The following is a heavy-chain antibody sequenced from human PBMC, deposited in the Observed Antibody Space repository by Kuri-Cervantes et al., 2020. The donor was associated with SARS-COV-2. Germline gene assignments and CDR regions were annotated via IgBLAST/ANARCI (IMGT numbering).Heavy chain of an antibody. V-gene: IGHV4-59*12. J-gene: IGHJ6*03. Sequence: ESLKISCTVSGGSISSYYWSWLRQPPGQGLEWLGYIYYSGSTKYNPSLESRVTISLDTSRNQFSLKLSSVTAADSAVYYCASRGGYSYGYPPTDYYLDVWGKGTTVTVSS. CDR2: IYYSGST. D-gene: IGHD5-18*01. CDR1: GGSISSYY. CDR3: ASRGGYSYGYPPTDYYLDV.